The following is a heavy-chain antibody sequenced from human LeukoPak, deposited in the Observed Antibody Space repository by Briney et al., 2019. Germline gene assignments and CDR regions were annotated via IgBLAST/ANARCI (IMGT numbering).Heavy chain of an antibody. CDR1: GFTFSSYA. CDR3: ARGVVVVTASGAFDI. D-gene: IGHD2-21*02. CDR2: ISYDGSNK. J-gene: IGHJ3*02. Sequence: GGSLRLSCAASGFTFSSYAMHWVRQAPGKGLEWVAVISYDGSNKYYADSVKGRFTISRDNSKNTLYLQMNSPRAEDTAVYYCARGVVVVTASGAFDIWGQGTMVTVSS. V-gene: IGHV3-30-3*01.